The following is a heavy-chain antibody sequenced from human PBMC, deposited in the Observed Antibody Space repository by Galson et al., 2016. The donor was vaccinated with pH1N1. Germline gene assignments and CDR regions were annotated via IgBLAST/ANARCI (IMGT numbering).Heavy chain of an antibody. CDR2: IDPSAGTT. J-gene: IGHJ4*02. CDR3: ARRYYFDY. Sequence: SVKVSCKASGYSVTRYYMHWVRQAPGQGLGWMGIIDPSAGTTTYSQKFQGRISLTRDTSTNSVHMELSTLRPDDSAIYFCARRYYFDYWGQGTLVTVSS. V-gene: IGHV1-46*01. CDR1: GYSVTRYY.